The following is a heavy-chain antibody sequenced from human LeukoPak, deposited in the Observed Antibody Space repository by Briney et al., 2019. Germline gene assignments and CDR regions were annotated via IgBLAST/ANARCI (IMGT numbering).Heavy chain of an antibody. Sequence: GGSLRLSCAASGFTFSSYGMHWVRRAPGKGLEWVSSISSNGTYIFYADSVKGRFTVSRDNAKNSLYLQMNSLRAEDTAVYYCARDQWDLGLYYFDYWGQGTLVTVSS. CDR2: ISSNGTYI. D-gene: IGHD1-26*01. CDR1: GFTFSSYG. V-gene: IGHV3-21*01. J-gene: IGHJ4*02. CDR3: ARDQWDLGLYYFDY.